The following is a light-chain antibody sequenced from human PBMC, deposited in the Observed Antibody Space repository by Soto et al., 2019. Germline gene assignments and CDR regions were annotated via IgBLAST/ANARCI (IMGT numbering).Light chain of an antibody. V-gene: IGLV2-14*01. CDR1: SSGVGGYNF. CDR3: SSYTTSNTWV. Sequence: QSALTQPASVSGSPGQSITISCTGTSSGVGGYNFVSWYQQHPGKGPKMLIYEVSNRPSGVYNRFSGSESGNTASLTISGIQAEDGADYYCSSYTTSNTWVFGGGTKLAVL. CDR2: EVS. J-gene: IGLJ3*02.